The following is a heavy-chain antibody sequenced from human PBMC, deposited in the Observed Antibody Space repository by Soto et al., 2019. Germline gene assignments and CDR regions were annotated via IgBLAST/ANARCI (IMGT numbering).Heavy chain of an antibody. CDR1: GGSTSSRSYY. CDR3: ARHRDIFEVYGMDV. D-gene: IGHD2-15*01. V-gene: IGHV4-39*01. Sequence: ASETLSLTCTVSGGSTSSRSYYLGWVRQSPGKGLEWIGSVYYSGSTYYNPSLKSRVSIYIDTSKNKFSLNLSSVTAADTAVYYCARHRDIFEVYGMDVWGQGTTVTVSS. J-gene: IGHJ6*02. CDR2: VYYSGST.